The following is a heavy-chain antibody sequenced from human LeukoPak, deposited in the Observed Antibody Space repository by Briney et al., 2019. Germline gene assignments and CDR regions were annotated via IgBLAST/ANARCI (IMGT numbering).Heavy chain of an antibody. CDR1: GYAFSRYW. Sequence: GGSLRLSCAASGYAFSRYWMHWVRQGPGKGVVWVQRINDDGSTTSYGESVRSRFTISRDNAKNTLYLQMNSMRAEDAAVYYCTTDTFGARDSWGQGTLVTVSS. V-gene: IGHV3-74*01. D-gene: IGHD3-10*01. J-gene: IGHJ4*02. CDR3: TTDTFGARDS. CDR2: INDDGSTT.